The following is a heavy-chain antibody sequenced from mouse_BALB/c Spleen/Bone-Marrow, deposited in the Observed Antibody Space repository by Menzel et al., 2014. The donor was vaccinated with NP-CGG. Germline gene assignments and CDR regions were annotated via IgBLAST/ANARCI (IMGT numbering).Heavy chain of an antibody. Sequence: QVQLQQSGPGLVQPSQSLSITCTVSGFSLTSYGVHWVRQSPGKGLEWLGVIWSGGSTDYNAAFISRLSISKDNSKSQVFFKMNSLQAGDTAIYYCARNGGTWFAYWGQGTLVTVSA. CDR3: ARNGGTWFAY. CDR1: GFSLTSYG. V-gene: IGHV2-4-1*01. CDR2: IWSGGST. J-gene: IGHJ3*01.